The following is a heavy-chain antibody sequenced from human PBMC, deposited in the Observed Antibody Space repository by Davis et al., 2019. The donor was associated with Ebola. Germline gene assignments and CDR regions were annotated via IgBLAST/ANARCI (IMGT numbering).Heavy chain of an antibody. CDR3: ARLLAVQLERLFNYYYGMDV. Sequence: GGSLRLSCAASGFTFSSYSMNWVRQAPGKGLEWVSSISSSSYIYYADSVKGRFTISRDNAKNSLYLQMNSLRAEDTAVYYCARLLAVQLERLFNYYYGMDVWGQGTTVTVSS. V-gene: IGHV3-21*01. J-gene: IGHJ6*02. CDR1: GFTFSSYS. D-gene: IGHD1-1*01. CDR2: ISSSSYI.